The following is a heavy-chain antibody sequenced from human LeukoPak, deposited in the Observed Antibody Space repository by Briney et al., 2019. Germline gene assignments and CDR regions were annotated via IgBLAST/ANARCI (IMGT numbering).Heavy chain of an antibody. D-gene: IGHD3-16*01. CDR3: ARGGSYGDY. J-gene: IGHJ4*02. CDR2: VNPDGSSV. V-gene: IGHV3-74*01. Sequence: GGSLRLSCAASGFTFTRYWMHWVRQVPGKGLVWVSRVNPDGSSVTYGDSVEGRFTSSRDNAKNTLYLQMYSLRAEDMAVYYCARGGSYGDYWGQGILVTVSS. CDR1: GFTFTRYW.